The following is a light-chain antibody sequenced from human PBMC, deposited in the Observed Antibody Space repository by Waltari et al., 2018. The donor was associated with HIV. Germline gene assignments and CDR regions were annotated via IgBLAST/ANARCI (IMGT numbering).Light chain of an antibody. CDR1: QSISRS. CDR2: AAS. V-gene: IGKV1-39*01. CDR3: QQTYNTPHT. J-gene: IGKJ2*01. Sequence: DIQMTQSPSSLSASVGDRVTITCRASQSISRSLNWYQQKPGQAPKLLIYAASSLHGGVPSRFTASGTWTDFTLIISSLQPEDSATYYCQQTYNTPHTFGQGTKLEIK.